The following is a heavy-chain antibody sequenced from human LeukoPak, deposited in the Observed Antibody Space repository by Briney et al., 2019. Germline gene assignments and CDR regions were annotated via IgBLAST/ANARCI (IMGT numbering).Heavy chain of an antibody. CDR1: GGSISSSSYY. V-gene: IGHV4-39*01. Sequence: SETLSLTCTVSGGSISSSSYYWGWIRQPPGKGLEWIGSIYYSGSTYYNPSLKSRVTISVDTSKNQFSLKLSSVTAADTAVYYCARLYSGSQDDYWGQGTLVTVSS. J-gene: IGHJ4*02. CDR3: ARLYSGSQDDY. CDR2: IYYSGST. D-gene: IGHD1-26*01.